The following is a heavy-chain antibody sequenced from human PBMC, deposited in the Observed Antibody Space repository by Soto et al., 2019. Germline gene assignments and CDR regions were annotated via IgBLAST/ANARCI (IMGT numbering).Heavy chain of an antibody. J-gene: IGHJ6*02. CDR3: ATLYYDYV. Sequence: GGSLRLSCAGSGFTFGTYSMNWVRQAAGKGLEWIAYISYDSDTIQYADSVRGRFTISRDNAKNSLYLQMNSLRDEDTAVYYCATLYYDYVWGQGTTGTAP. D-gene: IGHD3-3*01. CDR2: ISYDSDTI. CDR1: GFTFGTYS. V-gene: IGHV3-48*02.